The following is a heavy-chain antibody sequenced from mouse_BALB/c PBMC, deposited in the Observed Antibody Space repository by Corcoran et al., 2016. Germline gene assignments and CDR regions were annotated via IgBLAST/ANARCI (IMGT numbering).Heavy chain of an antibody. CDR2: VNPNNDDT. J-gene: IGHJ1*01. Sequence: EVQLQQSGPELVKPGASVKMSCKASGYTFTDYYMNWMKQKLGKSLEWIGDVNPNNDDTNYNEKFKGKATLTVDKSSSTAYMQLNSLTSEDSAVYYCARIRGKYLDFWGPGTTLTVSS. CDR1: GYTFTDYY. CDR3: ARIRGKYLDF. V-gene: IGHV1-26*01. D-gene: IGHD2-1*01.